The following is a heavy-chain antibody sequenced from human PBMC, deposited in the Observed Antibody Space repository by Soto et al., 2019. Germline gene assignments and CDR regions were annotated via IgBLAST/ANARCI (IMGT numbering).Heavy chain of an antibody. CDR3: AKELGATTSYYYYGMDV. J-gene: IGHJ6*02. CDR2: ISYDGSNK. Sequence: QVQLVESGGGVVQPGRSMRLSCAASGFTFSSYGMHWVRQAPGKGLEWVAVISYDGSNKYYADSVKGRFTISRDNSKNTLYLQMNSLRAEDTAVYYCAKELGATTSYYYYGMDVWGQVTTVTVSS. CDR1: GFTFSSYG. V-gene: IGHV3-30*18. D-gene: IGHD1-26*01.